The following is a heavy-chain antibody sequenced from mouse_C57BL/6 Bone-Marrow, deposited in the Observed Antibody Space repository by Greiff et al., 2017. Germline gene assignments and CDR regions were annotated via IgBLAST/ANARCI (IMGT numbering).Heavy chain of an antibody. J-gene: IGHJ3*01. Sequence: QVQLQQPGAELVKPGASVKMSCKASGYTFTSYWIPWVKQRPGQGLEWIGDIYPGSGSTNYNEKFKSKATLTVDTSSSTAYMQLSSLTSEDSAVYYCASGGYDYDRGFAYWGRGTRVTVSA. CDR1: GYTFTSYW. V-gene: IGHV1-55*01. CDR2: IYPGSGST. D-gene: IGHD2-4*01. CDR3: ASGGYDYDRGFAY.